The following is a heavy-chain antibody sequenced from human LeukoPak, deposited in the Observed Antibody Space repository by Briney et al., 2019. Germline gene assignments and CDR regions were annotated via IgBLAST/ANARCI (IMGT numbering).Heavy chain of an antibody. CDR1: GLTFSNYA. D-gene: IGHD6-13*01. Sequence: GGSLRLSCAASGLTFSNYAMTWVRQAPGKGLEWVSAISGSGGSTYYADSVKGRFTISRDNSKNTLYLQMNSLRAEDTAVYYCAKGGVAAAGRLPYYYYYMDVWGKGTTVTVSS. CDR2: ISGSGGST. V-gene: IGHV3-23*01. J-gene: IGHJ6*03. CDR3: AKGGVAAAGRLPYYYYYMDV.